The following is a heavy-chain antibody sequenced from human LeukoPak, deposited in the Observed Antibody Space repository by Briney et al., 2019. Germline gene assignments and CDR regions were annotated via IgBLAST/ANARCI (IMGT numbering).Heavy chain of an antibody. V-gene: IGHV1-2*02. Sequence: ASVKVSCTASGYTFTGYYMHWVRQAPGQGLEWMGWINPNSGGTNYAKTFQGRVTMTREMSISTAYMELSRLRSDDTAVYYYARDCSLIYDSSGYYSYFDYWGQGTLVTVSS. CDR2: INPNSGGT. CDR1: GYTFTGYY. CDR3: ARDCSLIYDSSGYYSYFDY. D-gene: IGHD3-22*01. J-gene: IGHJ4*02.